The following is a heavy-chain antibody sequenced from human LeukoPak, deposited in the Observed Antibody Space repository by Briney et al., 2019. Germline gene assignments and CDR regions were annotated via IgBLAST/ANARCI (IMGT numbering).Heavy chain of an antibody. CDR2: IYYSGST. Sequence: SETLSLTCTVSSGSISSYYWSWIRQPPGKGLEWIGYIYYSGSTNYNPSLKSRVTISVDTSKNQFSLKLSSVTAADTAVYYCARAGEHYYDSSGYYSTKYYYYMDVWGKGTTVTISS. CDR1: SGSISSYY. D-gene: IGHD3-22*01. J-gene: IGHJ6*03. CDR3: ARAGEHYYDSSGYYSTKYYYYMDV. V-gene: IGHV4-59*01.